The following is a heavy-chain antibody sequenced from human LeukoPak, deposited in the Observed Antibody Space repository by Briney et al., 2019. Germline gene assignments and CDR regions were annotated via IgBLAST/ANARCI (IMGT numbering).Heavy chain of an antibody. CDR2: ISGSGGRT. V-gene: IGHV3-23*01. Sequence: PGGSLRLSCAASGFTFSSYAMSWVRQAPGKGLEWVSAISGSGGRTYYADSVRGRFTISRENSKNTLYLQMNSLRAEDTAVYYCAIEIVDGFDYWGQGTLVTVSS. CDR1: GFTFSSYA. J-gene: IGHJ4*02. CDR3: AIEIVDGFDY. D-gene: IGHD3-16*02.